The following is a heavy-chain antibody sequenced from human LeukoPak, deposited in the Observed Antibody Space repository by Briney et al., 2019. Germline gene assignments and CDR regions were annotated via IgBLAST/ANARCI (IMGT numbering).Heavy chain of an antibody. J-gene: IGHJ6*03. V-gene: IGHV4-4*09. Sequence: SETLSLTCTVSGYSISSGYYWSWIRQPPGKGLEWIGYIYTSGSTNYNPSLKSRVTISVDTSKNQFSLKLSSVTAADTAVYYCASVQSDYYYYYYMDVWGKGTTVTVSS. CDR1: GYSISSGYY. CDR3: ASVQSDYYYYYYMDV. CDR2: IYTSGST.